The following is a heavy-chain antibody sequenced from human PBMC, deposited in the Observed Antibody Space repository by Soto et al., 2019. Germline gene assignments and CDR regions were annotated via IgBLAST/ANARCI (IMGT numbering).Heavy chain of an antibody. CDR1: GFTFSSYA. J-gene: IGHJ6*03. Sequence: EVQGLESGGGLVQTGGSLRLSCAASGFTFSSYAMSWVRQAPGKGLECVSAISGSGNITYYADSVKGRFTISRDNSKNTLFRQVNSLRAEDTAVYYCAKNPRTEFNYYYYYMDVWGKGTTVTVSS. V-gene: IGHV3-23*01. CDR2: ISGSGNIT. CDR3: AKNPRTEFNYYYYYMDV.